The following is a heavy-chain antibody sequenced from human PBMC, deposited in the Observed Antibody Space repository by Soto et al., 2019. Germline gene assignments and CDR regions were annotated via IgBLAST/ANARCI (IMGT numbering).Heavy chain of an antibody. CDR2: ISGSGGST. V-gene: IGHV3-23*01. Sequence: GGSLRLSCAASGFTFSSYAMSWVRQAPGKGLEWVSAISGSGGSTYYADSVKGRFTISRDNSKNTLYLQMNSLRAEDTAVYYYAKDTYYYDSSGSNPLCYYGMDVWGQGTTVTVSS. D-gene: IGHD3-22*01. J-gene: IGHJ6*02. CDR1: GFTFSSYA. CDR3: AKDTYYYDSSGSNPLCYYGMDV.